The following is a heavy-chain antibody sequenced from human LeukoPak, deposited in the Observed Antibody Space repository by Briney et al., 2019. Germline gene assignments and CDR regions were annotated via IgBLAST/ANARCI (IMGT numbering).Heavy chain of an antibody. D-gene: IGHD3-22*01. V-gene: IGHV4-34*01. CDR1: GGSFSGYY. CDR3: ARGRTYYYDSSGYYYNLDY. J-gene: IGHJ4*02. CDR2: INHSGST. Sequence: SETLSLTCAVYGGSFSGYYWSWIRQPPGKGLEWIGEINHSGSTNYNPSLKSRVTISVDTSKNQFSLKLSSVTAADTAVYYCARGRTYYYDSSGYYYNLDYWGQGTLVTVSS.